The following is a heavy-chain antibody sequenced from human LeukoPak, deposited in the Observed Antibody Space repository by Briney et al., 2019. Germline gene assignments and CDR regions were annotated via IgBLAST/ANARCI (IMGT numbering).Heavy chain of an antibody. CDR3: AKDGIRWLQFDY. J-gene: IGHJ4*02. D-gene: IGHD5-24*01. CDR1: GFTFSSIW. CDR2: INQDGREK. V-gene: IGHV3-7*03. Sequence: PGGSLRLSCAASGFTFSSIWMSWVRQAPGKGLEWVANINQDGREKYYVDSVKGRFTISRDNSKNTLYLQMNSLRAEDTAVYYCAKDGIRWLQFDYWGQGTLVTVSS.